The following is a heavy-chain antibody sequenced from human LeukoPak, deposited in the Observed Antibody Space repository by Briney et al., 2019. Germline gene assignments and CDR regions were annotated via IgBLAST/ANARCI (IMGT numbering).Heavy chain of an antibody. CDR3: ARDRGSGWFNFDY. V-gene: IGHV1-18*01. J-gene: IGHJ4*02. CDR1: GYTFTSYG. CDR2: ISAYNSNT. D-gene: IGHD6-19*01. Sequence: GASVKVSCKASGYTFTSYGISGGRQAPGKGLEGRGWISAYNSNTNYAQKLRGRVTMTTDTSTSTAYMELRSLRSDDTAVYYCARDRGSGWFNFDYWGQGTLVTVSS.